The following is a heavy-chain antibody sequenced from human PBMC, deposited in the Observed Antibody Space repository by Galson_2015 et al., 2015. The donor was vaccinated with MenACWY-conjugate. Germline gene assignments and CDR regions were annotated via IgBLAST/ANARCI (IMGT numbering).Heavy chain of an antibody. CDR1: GFTFSSYA. V-gene: IGHV3-64D*06. CDR2: ISSNGGST. J-gene: IGHJ4*02. D-gene: IGHD1-26*01. Sequence: SLRLSCAASGFTFSSYAMHWVRQAPGKGLEYVSAISSNGGSTYYADSVKGRSTISRDNSKNTLYLQMSSLRAEDTAVYYCVKDRWELGKDFDYWGQGTLVTVSS. CDR3: VKDRWELGKDFDY.